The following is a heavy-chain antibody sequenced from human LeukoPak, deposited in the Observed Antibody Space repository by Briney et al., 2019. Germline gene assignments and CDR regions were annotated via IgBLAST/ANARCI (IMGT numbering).Heavy chain of an antibody. D-gene: IGHD3-10*01. CDR3: ARSYYYGSGKDNWFDP. CDR1: GGSFSGYY. Sequence: SETLSLTCAVYGGSFSGYYWSWIRQPPGKGLEWIWEINHSGSTNYNPSLKSRVTISVDTSKNQFSLKLSSVTAADTAVYYCARSYYYGSGKDNWFDPWGQGTLVTVSS. V-gene: IGHV4-34*01. J-gene: IGHJ5*02. CDR2: INHSGST.